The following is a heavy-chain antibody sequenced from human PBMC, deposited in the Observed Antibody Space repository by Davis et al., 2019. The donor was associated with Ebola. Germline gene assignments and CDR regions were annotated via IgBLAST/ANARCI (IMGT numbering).Heavy chain of an antibody. CDR1: GYTFTSYG. CDR3: ARKGYGDYYFDY. Sequence: ASVKVSCKASGYTFTSYGISWVRQAPGQGLEWMGWISAYNGNTNYAQNLQGRVTMTTDTSTSTAYMELRSLISDDTAVYYCARKGYGDYYFDYWGQGTLVTVSS. V-gene: IGHV1-18*01. D-gene: IGHD4-17*01. CDR2: ISAYNGNT. J-gene: IGHJ4*02.